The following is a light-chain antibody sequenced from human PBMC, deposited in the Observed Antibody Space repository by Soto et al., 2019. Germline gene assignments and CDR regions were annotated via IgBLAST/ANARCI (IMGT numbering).Light chain of an antibody. CDR2: GAS. J-gene: IGKJ1*01. CDR3: QQYSSSPWT. V-gene: IGKV3-20*01. CDR1: QSVSSNY. Sequence: EIVLTQSPDTLSLSPGERATLSCRASQSVSSNYLAWYQQKPGQAPRLLIYGASNRATGIPDRFSGSGSETDFTLTVSRLEPEDFAVYYCQQYSSSPWTFGQGTKVEIK.